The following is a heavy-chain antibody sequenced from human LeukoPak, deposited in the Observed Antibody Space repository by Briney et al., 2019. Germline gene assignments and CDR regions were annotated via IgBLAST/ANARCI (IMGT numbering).Heavy chain of an antibody. CDR1: GFTFSDYY. V-gene: IGHV3-11*06. CDR3: ASCSSTYYYYGMDV. J-gene: IGHJ6*02. Sequence: PGGSLRLSCAASGFTFSDYYMSWIRQAPGKGLEWVSSISSSSSYIYYADSVKGRFTISRDNAKNSLYLQMNSLRAEDTAVYYCASCSSTYYYYGMDVWGQGTTVTVSS. CDR2: ISSSSSYI. D-gene: IGHD2-2*01.